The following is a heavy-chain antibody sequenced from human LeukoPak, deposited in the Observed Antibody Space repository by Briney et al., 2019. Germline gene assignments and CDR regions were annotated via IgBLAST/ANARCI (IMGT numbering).Heavy chain of an antibody. CDR1: GGSFSGYY. CDR3: ARAMDIVVVVAATPPAFDI. J-gene: IGHJ3*02. Sequence: SESLTLTCAAYGGSFSGYYWSWIRQPPGKGLEWIGEINHSGSTNYNPSLKSRLTISVDTSKNQFSLKLSSLTAADTAVYYCARAMDIVVVVAATPPAFDIWGQGTMVTVSS. D-gene: IGHD2-15*01. CDR2: INHSGST. V-gene: IGHV4-34*01.